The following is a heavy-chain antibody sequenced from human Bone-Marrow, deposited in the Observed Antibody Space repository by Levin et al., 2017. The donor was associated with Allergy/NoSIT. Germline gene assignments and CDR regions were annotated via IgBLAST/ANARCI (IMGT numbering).Heavy chain of an antibody. CDR3: ARGETASLHNWFDP. V-gene: IGHV4-31*03. J-gene: IGHJ5*02. Sequence: SQTLSLTCTVSGGSISSGDYYWSWIRQHPGKGLEWIGYISYSGSTYYNPSLMGRVTISGDTAKNQFSLKLTSMTAADTALYFCARGETASLHNWFDPWGQGTLVTVSS. D-gene: IGHD5-24*01. CDR2: ISYSGST. CDR1: GGSISSGDYY.